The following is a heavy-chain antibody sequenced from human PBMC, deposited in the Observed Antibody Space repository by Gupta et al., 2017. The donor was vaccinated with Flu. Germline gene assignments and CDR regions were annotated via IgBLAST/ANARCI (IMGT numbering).Heavy chain of an antibody. D-gene: IGHD3-16*01. CDR1: GFTFSAYS. J-gene: IGHJ6*02. CDR3: ARSAYYYYGMDV. CDR2: ISSSSSYM. Sequence: EVQLVESGGGLAQPGGSLRLSCAASGFTFSAYSMNWVRQAPGKGLEWVSTISSSSSYMYYADSMKDRFTISRDNAKNALYLQMNSLRAEDTAVYFCARSAYYYYGMDVWGQGTTVTVSS. V-gene: IGHV3-21*01.